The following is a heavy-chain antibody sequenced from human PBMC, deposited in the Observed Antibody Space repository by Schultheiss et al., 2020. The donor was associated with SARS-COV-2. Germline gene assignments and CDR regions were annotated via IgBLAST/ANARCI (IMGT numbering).Heavy chain of an antibody. D-gene: IGHD4-17*01. CDR1: GGIFSNYA. CDR3: ARGVTPRYNGDPHY. J-gene: IGHJ4*02. V-gene: IGHV1-69*13. Sequence: SVKVSCKASGGIFSNYAISWVRQAPGQGLEWMGGIIPLFGTANYALKFQGRVTITADESTSTAYVELSSLRSEDTAVYYCARGVTPRYNGDPHYWGQGTLVTVSS. CDR2: IIPLFGTA.